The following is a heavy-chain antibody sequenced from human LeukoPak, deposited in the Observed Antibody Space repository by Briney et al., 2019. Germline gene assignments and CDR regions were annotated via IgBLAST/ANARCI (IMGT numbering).Heavy chain of an antibody. J-gene: IGHJ3*02. CDR1: GLTFSGFA. V-gene: IGHV3-23*01. CDR3: AKDLNGITIFGVVPGMADGFDI. D-gene: IGHD3-3*01. CDR2: ISGSGGRT. Sequence: PGGSLRLSCAASGLTFSGFAMTWVRQAPGKGLEWVSTISGSGGRTYYADSVKGRFTISRDNSKNTLYLQMNSLRAEDTALYYCAKDLNGITIFGVVPGMADGFDIWGQGTIVTVSS.